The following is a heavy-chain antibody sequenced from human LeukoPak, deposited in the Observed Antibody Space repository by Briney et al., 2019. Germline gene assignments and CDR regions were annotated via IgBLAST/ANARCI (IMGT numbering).Heavy chain of an antibody. CDR1: GFTFDDYA. J-gene: IGHJ3*01. CDR2: IWFDGSNE. D-gene: IGHD2-21*02. V-gene: IGHV3-33*08. CDR3: ARGKGDAYRDAFDV. Sequence: PGGSLRLSCAASGFTFDDYAMHWVRQAPGKGLEWVAVIWFDGSNEYYADSVKGRFTISRDNSKNTLYLQMNSLRAEDTAVYYCARGKGDAYRDAFDVWGQGTMVTVSS.